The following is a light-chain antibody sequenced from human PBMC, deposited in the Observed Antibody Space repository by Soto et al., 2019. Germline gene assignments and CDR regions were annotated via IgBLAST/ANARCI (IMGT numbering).Light chain of an antibody. J-gene: IGKJ4*01. CDR1: QSVGRNY. CDR3: QQYDTSPLT. CDR2: GAS. Sequence: EIVLTQSPGTLSVSPGERATLSCRASQSVGRNYLAWYQQKPGQAPRLLIDGASSRATGIPDRFSGSGSGTDFTLTISRLEPEDFAVYYWQQYDTSPLTFGGGTKVETK. V-gene: IGKV3-20*01.